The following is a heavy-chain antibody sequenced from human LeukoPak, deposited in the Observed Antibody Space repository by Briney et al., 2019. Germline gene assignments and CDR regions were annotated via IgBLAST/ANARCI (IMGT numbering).Heavy chain of an antibody. J-gene: IGHJ4*02. D-gene: IGHD4-17*01. CDR3: ANAYHDYGDYVPPG. CDR1: GFTFSSYA. V-gene: IGHV3-23*01. Sequence: PGGSLRLSCAASGFTFSSYAMSWVRQAPGKGLEWVSAISGSGGSTYYADSVKGRFTISRDNSKNTLHLQMNSLRAEDTAVYYCANAYHDYGDYVPPGWGQGTLVTVSS. CDR2: ISGSGGST.